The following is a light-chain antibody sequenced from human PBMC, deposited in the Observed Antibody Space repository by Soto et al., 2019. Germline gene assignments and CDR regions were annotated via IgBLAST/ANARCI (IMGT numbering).Light chain of an antibody. CDR3: SSYTSSTPLGYV. J-gene: IGLJ1*01. Sequence: QSVPTQPASVSGSPGQSITISCTGTSSDVGGYNFVSWYHQHPGKAPRLMIYEVTNRPSGVSNRFSGSKSGSTASLSISGLQAEDEADYYCSSYTSSTPLGYVFGTGTKVTVL. V-gene: IGLV2-14*01. CDR2: EVT. CDR1: SSDVGGYNF.